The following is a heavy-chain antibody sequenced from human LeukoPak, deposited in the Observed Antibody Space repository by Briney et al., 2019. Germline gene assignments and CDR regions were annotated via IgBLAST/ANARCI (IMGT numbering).Heavy chain of an antibody. V-gene: IGHV3-23*01. CDR2: ISNSGGST. Sequence: SGGSLRLSCAASGFTFSSYAMSWVRQAPGKGLEWVSVISNSGGSTYYADSVKGRFTISRDNSKNTLYLQMNSLRAEDTAIYYCARDQWLAYYYRGLDVWGQGTTVTVSS. CDR3: ARDQWLAYYYRGLDV. D-gene: IGHD6-19*01. J-gene: IGHJ6*02. CDR1: GFTFSSYA.